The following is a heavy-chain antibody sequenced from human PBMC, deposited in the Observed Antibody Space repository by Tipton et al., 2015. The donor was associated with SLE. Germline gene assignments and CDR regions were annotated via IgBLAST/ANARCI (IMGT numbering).Heavy chain of an antibody. J-gene: IGHJ4*02. D-gene: IGHD3-10*01. CDR1: GVTLDDYA. CDR2: ISWNSHSI. CDR3: AKGVSYYSLDW. Sequence: SGVTLDDYAMHWVRQVPGKGLEWLAGISWNSHSIDYVDTVKGRFTISRDNAKSTLYLQMNSVRPEDTALYYCAKGVSYYSLDWWGQGILVTVSS. V-gene: IGHV3-9*01.